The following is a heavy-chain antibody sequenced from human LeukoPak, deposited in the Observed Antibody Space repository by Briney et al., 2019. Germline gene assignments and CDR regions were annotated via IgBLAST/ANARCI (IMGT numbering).Heavy chain of an antibody. D-gene: IGHD6-13*01. CDR1: GYTFTSYY. CDR3: SSSWYDYYYGMDV. Sequence: ASVKVSCKASGYTFTSYYMHWVRQAPGQGLAWMGIINPSGGSTSYAQKFQGRVTMTRDTSTSTVYMELSSLRSEDTAVYYCSSSWYDYYYGMDVWGQGTTVTVSS. J-gene: IGHJ6*02. V-gene: IGHV1-46*01. CDR2: INPSGGST.